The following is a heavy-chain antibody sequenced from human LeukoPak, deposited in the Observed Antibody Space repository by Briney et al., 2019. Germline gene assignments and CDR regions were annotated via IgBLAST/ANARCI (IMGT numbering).Heavy chain of an antibody. J-gene: IGHJ4*02. Sequence: GGSLRLSCAVSGFTFSSYEMNWVRQAPGKGLEWVSYISTSGSTIYYADSVKGRFTISRDNAKNSLYLQMNSLRAEDTALYYCARVSYSSSYYFDYWGQGTQVTVSS. D-gene: IGHD6-6*01. CDR3: ARVSYSSSYYFDY. CDR1: GFTFSSYE. CDR2: ISTSGSTI. V-gene: IGHV3-48*03.